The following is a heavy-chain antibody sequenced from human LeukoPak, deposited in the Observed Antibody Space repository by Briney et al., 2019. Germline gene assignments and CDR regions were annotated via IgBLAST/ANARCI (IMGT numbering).Heavy chain of an antibody. CDR1: GGSISSGDYY. Sequence: SETLSLTCTVSGGSISSGDYYWSWIRQPPGKGLEWIGYIYHSGSTYYNPSLKSRVTISVDTSKNQFSLKLSSVTAADTAVYYCARAQLPYCSSTSCYMYYYGMDVWGQGTTVTVSS. J-gene: IGHJ6*02. CDR2: IYHSGST. CDR3: ARAQLPYCSSTSCYMYYYGMDV. D-gene: IGHD2-2*02. V-gene: IGHV4-30-4*02.